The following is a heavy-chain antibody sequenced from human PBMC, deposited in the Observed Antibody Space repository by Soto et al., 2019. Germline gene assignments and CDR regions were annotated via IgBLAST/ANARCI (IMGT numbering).Heavy chain of an antibody. CDR1: GYTLTELS. CDR2: FDPEDGET. D-gene: IGHD1-26*01. Sequence: QVQRVQSGAEVKKPGASVKVSCKVSGYTLTELSMHWVRQAPGKGLEWMGGFDPEDGETIYAQKFQGRVTMTEVTSTDSAYMELSSLRSEDTAVHYCATAYDCGSYYEGFDIWGQGTMVTVSS. V-gene: IGHV1-24*01. CDR3: ATAYDCGSYYEGFDI. J-gene: IGHJ3*02.